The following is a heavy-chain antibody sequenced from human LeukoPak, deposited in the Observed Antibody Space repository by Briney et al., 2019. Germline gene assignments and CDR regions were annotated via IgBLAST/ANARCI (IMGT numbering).Heavy chain of an antibody. CDR1: GYTFTSYA. V-gene: IGHV7-4-1*02. J-gene: IGHJ6*03. CDR2: INTNTGNP. CDR3: ASSVERLQLKYYYYYYMDV. D-gene: IGHD4-11*01. Sequence: ASVKVSCKASGYTFTSYAMNWVRQAPGQGLEWMGWINTNTGNPTYAQGFTGRFVFSLDTSVSTAYLQISSLKAEDTAVYYCASSVERLQLKYYYYYYMDVWGKGTTVTVSS.